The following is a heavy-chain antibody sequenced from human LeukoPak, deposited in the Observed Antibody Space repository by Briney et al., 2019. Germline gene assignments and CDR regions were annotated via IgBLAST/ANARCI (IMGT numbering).Heavy chain of an antibody. CDR1: GGSISSYY. V-gene: IGHV4-59*01. CDR2: IYYSGST. CDR3: ARYGRGGYTSYYYYGMDV. D-gene: IGHD5-24*01. J-gene: IGHJ6*02. Sequence: SETLSLTCTVSGGSISSYYWSWIRQPPGKGLEWIGYIYYSGSTNYNPSLKSRVTISVDTSKNQFSLKLSSVTAADTAVYYCARYGRGGYTSYYYYGMDVWGQGTTVTVSS.